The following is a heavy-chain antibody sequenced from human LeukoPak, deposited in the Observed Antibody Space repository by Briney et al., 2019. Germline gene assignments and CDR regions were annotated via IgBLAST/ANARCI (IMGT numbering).Heavy chain of an antibody. V-gene: IGHV3-33*01. J-gene: IGHJ4*02. CDR1: GFTFSSYG. D-gene: IGHD2-2*01. CDR2: IWYDGSNK. CDR3: ARDACGSTSCYFDY. Sequence: GGSLRLSCAASGFTFSSYGMHWVRQAPGKGLEWVAVIWYDGSNKYYADSVKGRFTISRDNSKNTLYLQMNSLRAEDTAVYYCARDACGSTSCYFDYWGQGTLVTVSS.